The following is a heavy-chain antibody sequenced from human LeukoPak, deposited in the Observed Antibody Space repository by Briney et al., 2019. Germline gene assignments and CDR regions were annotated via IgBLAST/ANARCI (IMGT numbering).Heavy chain of an antibody. J-gene: IGHJ4*02. CDR3: ASPKPMAFGELWGSDY. Sequence: GGSLRLSCAASGFTFSSYAMSWVRQAPGKGLEWVSAISGSGGSTYYADSVKGRFTISRDNSKNTLYLQMNSLRAEDTAVYYCASPKPMAFGELWGSDYWGQGTLVTVSS. CDR1: GFTFSSYA. V-gene: IGHV3-23*01. CDR2: ISGSGGST. D-gene: IGHD3-10*01.